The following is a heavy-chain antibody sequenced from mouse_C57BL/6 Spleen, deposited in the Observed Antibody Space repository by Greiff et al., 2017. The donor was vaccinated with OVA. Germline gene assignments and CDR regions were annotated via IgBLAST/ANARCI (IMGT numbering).Heavy chain of an antibody. V-gene: IGHV1-82*01. Sequence: VQLQQSGPELVKPGASVKISCKASGYAFSSSWMNWVKQRPGKGLEWIGRIYPGDGDTNYNGKFKGKATLTADKSSSTAYMQLSSLTSEDSAVYYCARHYGSSNRDFDVWGTGTTVTVSS. D-gene: IGHD1-1*01. CDR3: ARHYGSSNRDFDV. J-gene: IGHJ1*03. CDR2: IYPGDGDT. CDR1: GYAFSSSW.